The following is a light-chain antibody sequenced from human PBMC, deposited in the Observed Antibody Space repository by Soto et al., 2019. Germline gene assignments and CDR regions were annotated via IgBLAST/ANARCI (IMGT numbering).Light chain of an antibody. CDR2: EVA. CDR3: CSHSSSITWM. Sequence: QSALTQTASVSGSPGQSITMSCTGTSSDVGGYNFVSWYQQHPGKAPKLIVHEVANRLSGVSGRSSGSKSGNTAFLTISGLQAEDEAVYYCCSHSSSITWMFGGGTKLTVL. J-gene: IGLJ3*02. V-gene: IGLV2-14*03. CDR1: SSDVGGYNF.